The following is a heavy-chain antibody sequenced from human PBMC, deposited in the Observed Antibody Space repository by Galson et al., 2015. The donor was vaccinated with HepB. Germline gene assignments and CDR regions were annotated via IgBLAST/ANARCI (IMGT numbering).Heavy chain of an antibody. V-gene: IGHV1-2*06. J-gene: IGHJ1*01. CDR2: INPNSGGT. Sequence: SVKVSCKASGYTFTGYYMHWVRQAPGQGLEWMGRINPNSGGTNYAQKFQGRVTMTRVTSISTAYMELSRLRSDDTAVYYCARVSGIAVAGTERGHFQHWGQGTLVTVSS. CDR1: GYTFTGYY. D-gene: IGHD6-19*01. CDR3: ARVSGIAVAGTERGHFQH.